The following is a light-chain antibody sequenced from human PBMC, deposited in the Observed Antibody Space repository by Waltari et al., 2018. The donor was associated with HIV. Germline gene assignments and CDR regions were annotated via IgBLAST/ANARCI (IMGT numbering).Light chain of an antibody. CDR1: QSVSSSD. CDR3: QQYGSSPYT. Sequence: EIVLTQSPGTLSLSPGERATLSCRASQSVSSSDLAWYQQEPGQAPRLLISAASRRATGIPDRFSGSGSGTDFTLTISGLEPEDFAVYYCQQYGSSPYTFGQGTNLEIK. V-gene: IGKV3-20*01. J-gene: IGKJ2*01. CDR2: AAS.